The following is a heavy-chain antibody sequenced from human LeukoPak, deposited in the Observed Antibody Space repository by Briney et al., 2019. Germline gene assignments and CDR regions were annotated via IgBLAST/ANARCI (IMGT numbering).Heavy chain of an antibody. Sequence: KPSETLSLTCAVYGGSFTDYYWNWIRQFPGKGLEWIGEISHSGNTNCNPSLESRVPISMDTSNYQFSLKLSSVTAADTAVYYCARGSRLPLDYWGQGSLVTVSS. CDR2: ISHSGNT. CDR1: GGSFTDYY. D-gene: IGHD4-11*01. J-gene: IGHJ4*02. CDR3: ARGSRLPLDY. V-gene: IGHV4-34*01.